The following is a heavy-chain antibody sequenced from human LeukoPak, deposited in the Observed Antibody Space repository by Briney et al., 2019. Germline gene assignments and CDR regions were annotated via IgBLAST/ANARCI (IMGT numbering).Heavy chain of an antibody. CDR3: ARPNYSGSGSPAGY. CDR2: IYPGDSDT. CDR1: GYYFPSYW. V-gene: IGHV5-51*01. D-gene: IGHD3-10*01. J-gene: IGHJ4*02. Sequence: GESLKIYCKGSGYYFPSYWIGWVRQTPGKGVEWMGIIYPGDSDTTYSPSFQGQVTISHDKSISTAYPQWSSLKASDTAMYYCARPNYSGSGSPAGYWGQGTLVTVSS.